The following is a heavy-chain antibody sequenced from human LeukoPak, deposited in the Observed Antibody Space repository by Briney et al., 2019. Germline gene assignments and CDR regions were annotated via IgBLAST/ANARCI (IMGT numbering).Heavy chain of an antibody. D-gene: IGHD5-12*01. CDR3: ARDFLEGATIDY. J-gene: IGHJ4*02. V-gene: IGHV3-21*01. CDR2: FSSSSSYI. Sequence: TGGSLRLSCAASGFTFSSYSMNWVRQAPGKGLEWVSSFSSSSSYIDYADSVKGRFTISRDNAKNSLYLQMNSLRAEDTAVYYCARDFLEGATIDYWGQGTLVTVSS. CDR1: GFTFSSYS.